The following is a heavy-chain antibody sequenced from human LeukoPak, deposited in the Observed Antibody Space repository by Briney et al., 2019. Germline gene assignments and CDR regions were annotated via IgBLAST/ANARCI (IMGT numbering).Heavy chain of an antibody. V-gene: IGHV7-4-1*02. D-gene: IGHD2-15*01. CDR1: GYTFTSYA. CDR2: INTNTGNP. Sequence: ASVKVSCKASGYTFTSYAMNWVRQAPGQGLEWMGWINTNTGNPTYAQGFTRRFVFSLDTSVSTAYLQISSLKAEDTAVYYCARGTVVVVVTHEGNWFDPWGQGTLVTVSS. CDR3: ARGTVVVVVTHEGNWFDP. J-gene: IGHJ5*02.